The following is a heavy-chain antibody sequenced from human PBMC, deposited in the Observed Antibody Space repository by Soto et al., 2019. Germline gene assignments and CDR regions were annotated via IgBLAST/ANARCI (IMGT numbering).Heavy chain of an antibody. D-gene: IGHD6-13*01. Sequence: QITLKESGPTLVKPTQTLTLTCTFSGFSLSTSGVGVGWIRQPPGKALEWLALIYWDDDKRYSPSLKSRLTITKDTSKNQVVLTMTNMDPVDTATYYCAHGTPGYSSSWPHDWYFDLWGRGTLVTVSS. CDR3: AHGTPGYSSSWPHDWYFDL. V-gene: IGHV2-5*02. J-gene: IGHJ2*01. CDR2: IYWDDDK. CDR1: GFSLSTSGVG.